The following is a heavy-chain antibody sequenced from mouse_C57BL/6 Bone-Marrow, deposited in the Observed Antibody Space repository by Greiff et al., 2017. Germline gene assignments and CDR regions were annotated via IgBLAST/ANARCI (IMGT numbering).Heavy chain of an antibody. V-gene: IGHV1-50*01. D-gene: IGHD1-1*01. CDR2: IDPSDSYT. J-gene: IGHJ1*03. CDR3: ASDIYYLEYFDV. CDR1: GYTFTSYW. Sequence: QVQLQQPGAELVKPGASVKLSCKASGYTFTSYWMQWVKQRPGQGLEWIGEIDPSDSYTNYNQKFKGKATLTVDTSSSTAYMQLSSLTSEDSAVYYCASDIYYLEYFDVWGTGTTVTVSS.